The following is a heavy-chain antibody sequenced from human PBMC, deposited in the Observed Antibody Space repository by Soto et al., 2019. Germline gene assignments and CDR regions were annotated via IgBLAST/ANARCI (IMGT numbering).Heavy chain of an antibody. CDR2: ISWNSGSI. CDR1: GFTFDDYA. V-gene: IGHV3-9*01. CDR3: AKAMGIVVVPAAVDY. Sequence: PGGSLRLSCAASGFTFDDYAMHWVRQAPGKGLEWVSGISWNSGSIGYADSVKGRFTISRDNAKNSLYLQMNSLRAEDTALYYCAKAMGIVVVPAAVDYWGQGTLVTVSS. D-gene: IGHD2-2*03. J-gene: IGHJ4*02.